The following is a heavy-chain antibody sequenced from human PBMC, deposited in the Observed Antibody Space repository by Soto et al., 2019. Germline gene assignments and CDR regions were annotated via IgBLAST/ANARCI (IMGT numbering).Heavy chain of an antibody. Sequence: EVQLEESGGGLVQPGGSLRLSCAASGFTFGIYWMSWVGQAPGKGLEWLATIKWDASEKKYVDSVKGRFTMSRDNAKNSRYLPMDSLRADDTAVYYCASDSGDGSGTSVNHYLDFWGHGTLVTVSS. D-gene: IGHD3-10*01. CDR2: IKWDASEK. J-gene: IGHJ4*01. CDR1: GFTFGIYW. V-gene: IGHV3-7*01. CDR3: ASDSGDGSGTSVNHYLDF.